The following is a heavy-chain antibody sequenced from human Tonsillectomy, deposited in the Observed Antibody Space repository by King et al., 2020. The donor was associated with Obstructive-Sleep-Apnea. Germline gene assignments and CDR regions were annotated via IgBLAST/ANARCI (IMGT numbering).Heavy chain of an antibody. CDR3: ATVAVATATFYFDY. V-gene: IGHV1-2*02. J-gene: IGHJ4*02. CDR1: GYTFTGYY. Sequence: QLVQSGAEMKKPGASVKVSCKASGYTFTGYYIHWVRQAPGPGLEWMGWINPTSGGPNYAQRFEGRVTMTRDTSTSTAYMELSSLRSDDTAVYYCATVAVATATFYFDYWGQGTLVTVSS. D-gene: IGHD4-17*01. CDR2: INPTSGGP.